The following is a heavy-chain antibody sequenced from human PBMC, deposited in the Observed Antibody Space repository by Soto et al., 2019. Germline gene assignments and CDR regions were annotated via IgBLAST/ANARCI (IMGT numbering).Heavy chain of an antibody. CDR2: IDPSDSYT. CDR1: GYSFTSYW. D-gene: IGHD2-15*01. CDR3: ARHCKGGGSCYRENWFDP. Sequence: GESLKISCKGSGYSFTSYWISWVRQMPGKGLEWMGRIDPSDSYTNYSPSFQGHVTISADKSISTAYLQWSSLKASDTAMYYCARHCKGGGSCYRENWFDPWGQGTLVTVSS. V-gene: IGHV5-10-1*01. J-gene: IGHJ5*02.